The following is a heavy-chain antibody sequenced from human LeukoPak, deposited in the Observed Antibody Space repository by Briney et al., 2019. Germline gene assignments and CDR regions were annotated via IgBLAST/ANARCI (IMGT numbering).Heavy chain of an antibody. CDR2: ISNDGTNK. CDR1: GFSFSGYG. CDR3: ASRDKGYYYGMDV. J-gene: IGHJ6*02. V-gene: IGHV3-30*03. Sequence: AGGSLRLSCAASGFSFSGYGMHWVRQAPGKGLECVALISNDGTNKYYADSVKGRFTISRDNSKNTLYLQMDSLRTEDTAVYYCASRDKGYYYGMDVWGQGTTVTVSS. D-gene: IGHD5-24*01.